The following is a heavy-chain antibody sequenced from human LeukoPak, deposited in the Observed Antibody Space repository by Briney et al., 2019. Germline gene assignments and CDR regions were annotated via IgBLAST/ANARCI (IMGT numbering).Heavy chain of an antibody. CDR2: IKEDGSEK. D-gene: IGHD3-10*01. CDR3: VKAGANDFYKGWFDS. J-gene: IGHJ5*01. V-gene: IGHV3-7*03. Sequence: PGGSLRLSCAASGFTFSSYWMTWVRQAPGKGLEWVASIKEDGSEKYYVDSVEGRFTISRDNAKNSLYLQMNSLRAEDTAIYYCVKAGANDFYKGWFDSWGQGTLVTVSS. CDR1: GFTFSSYW.